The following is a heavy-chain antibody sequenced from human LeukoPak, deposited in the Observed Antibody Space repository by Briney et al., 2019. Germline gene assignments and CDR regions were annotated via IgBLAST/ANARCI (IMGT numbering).Heavy chain of an antibody. V-gene: IGHV4-59*08. D-gene: IGHD6-19*01. J-gene: IGHJ4*02. CDR3: ARLATGGWYLVDY. CDR1: GGSFSSYY. Sequence: SETLSLTCAVYGGSFSSYYWSWIRQPPGKGLEWIGYIYYSGSTNYNPSLKSRVTISVDTSKNQFSLKLSSVTAADTAVYYCARLATGGWYLVDYWGQGTLVTVSS. CDR2: IYYSGST.